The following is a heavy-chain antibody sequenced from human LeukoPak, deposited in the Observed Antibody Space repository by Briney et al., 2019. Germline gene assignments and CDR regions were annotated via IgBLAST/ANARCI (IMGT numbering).Heavy chain of an antibody. CDR3: ARLGYYYDSSAKGAFDY. V-gene: IGHV4-39*01. D-gene: IGHD3-22*01. CDR1: GGSISSSSYY. J-gene: IGHJ4*02. CDR2: SYYSGST. Sequence: PSETLSRNCTVSGGSISSSSYYWRWVRQPPGKGLEWIGSSYYSGSTYNNPSLKSRVTISVDTSKNQFSLKLSSVTAADTAVYYCARLGYYYDSSAKGAFDYWGQGTLVTVPS.